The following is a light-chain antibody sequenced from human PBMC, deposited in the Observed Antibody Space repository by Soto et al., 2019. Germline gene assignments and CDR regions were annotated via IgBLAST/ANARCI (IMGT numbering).Light chain of an antibody. V-gene: IGKV3-11*01. CDR2: DAS. CDR1: QSVSSY. CDR3: QQRSNWPLT. Sequence: EIVLTQSPATLSLSPGERATLSCRASQSVSSYLAWYQQKPGQAPRLLIYDASNRATGIPVRFSGSGPATDFTLTISSLEAEDFAVYYCQQRSNWPLTFGGGTKVEIK. J-gene: IGKJ4*01.